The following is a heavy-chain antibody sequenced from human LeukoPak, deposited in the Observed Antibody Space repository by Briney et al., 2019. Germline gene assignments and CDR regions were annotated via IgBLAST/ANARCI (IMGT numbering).Heavy chain of an antibody. CDR1: GGSFSGYY. J-gene: IGHJ3*02. CDR2: IYYSGST. V-gene: IGHV4-59*01. Sequence: PSETLSLTCAVYGGSFSGYYWSWIRRPPGKGLEWIGYIYYSGSTNYNPSLKSRVTISVDTSKNQFSLKLSSVTAADTAVYYCARTKNLDAFDIWGQGTMVTVSS. CDR3: ARTKNLDAFDI.